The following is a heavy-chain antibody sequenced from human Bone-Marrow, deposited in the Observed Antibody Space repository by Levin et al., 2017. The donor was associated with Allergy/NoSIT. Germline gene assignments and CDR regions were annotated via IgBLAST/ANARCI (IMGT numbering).Heavy chain of an antibody. CDR2: ISGYNGDT. CDR3: VRDGIAVASVGDY. Sequence: GESLKISCKTSGYNFTSHGIAWVRQAPGQGLEWMGWISGYNGDTNYAQKFQHRVTMTTDTSANTAYMELRSLTSDDTAVYYCVRDGIAVASVGDYWGQGTLVTVSS. CDR1: GYNFTSHG. V-gene: IGHV1-18*01. D-gene: IGHD6-19*01. J-gene: IGHJ4*02.